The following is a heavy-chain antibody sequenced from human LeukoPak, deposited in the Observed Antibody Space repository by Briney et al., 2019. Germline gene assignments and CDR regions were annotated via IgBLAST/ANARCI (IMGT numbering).Heavy chain of an antibody. CDR1: GFTFDDYG. CDR3: ARGMTYYYDSSGYSFDY. J-gene: IGHJ4*02. D-gene: IGHD3-22*01. V-gene: IGHV3-20*04. Sequence: PGGSLRLSCAAPGFTFDDYGMSWVRQAPGKGLEWVSGINWNGGSTVYADSVKGRFTISRDNAKNSLYLQMNSLRAEDTALYYCARGMTYYYDSSGYSFDYWGQGTLVTVSS. CDR2: INWNGGST.